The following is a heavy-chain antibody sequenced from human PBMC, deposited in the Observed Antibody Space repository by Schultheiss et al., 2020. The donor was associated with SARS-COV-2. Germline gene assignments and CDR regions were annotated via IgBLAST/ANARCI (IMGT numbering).Heavy chain of an antibody. CDR3: ARGGIVVVPAAIPPDY. CDR2: ISSSSSYI. Sequence: GGSLRLSCAASGFTFSSYAMSWVRQAPGKGLEWVSSISSSSSYIYYADSVKGRFTISRDNAKNSLYLQMNSLRAEDTAVYYCARGGIVVVPAAIPPDYWGQGTLVTVSS. V-gene: IGHV3-21*01. CDR1: GFTFSSYA. D-gene: IGHD2-2*02. J-gene: IGHJ4*02.